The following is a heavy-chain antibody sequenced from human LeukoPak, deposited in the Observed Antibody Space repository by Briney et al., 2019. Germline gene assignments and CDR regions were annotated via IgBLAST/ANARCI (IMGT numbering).Heavy chain of an antibody. CDR1: GFTFSSYA. CDR3: ARGRLTDYYDSSGP. Sequence: GGSLRLSCAASGFTFSSYAMHWVRQAPGKGLEWVAVISYDGSNKYYADSVKGRFTISRDNSKNTLYLQMNSLRAEDTAVYCCARGRLTDYYDSSGPWGQGTLVTVSS. CDR2: ISYDGSNK. D-gene: IGHD3-22*01. J-gene: IGHJ5*02. V-gene: IGHV3-30-3*01.